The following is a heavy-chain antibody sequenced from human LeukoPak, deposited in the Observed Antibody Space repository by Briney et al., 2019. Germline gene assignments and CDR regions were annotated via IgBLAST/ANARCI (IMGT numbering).Heavy chain of an antibody. CDR1: GYTFTKYD. J-gene: IGHJ5*02. Sequence: AAVKVSCQASGYTFTKYDINGVRQATGQGLEWIGWMNPNSGNTDYAQKFQGRVTMTRSTTISTAYMELTGLRSEDTAIYYGARGVVSGFCSGGSCYRPDTWGQGTLVTVSS. V-gene: IGHV1-8*01. CDR2: MNPNSGNT. CDR3: ARGVVSGFCSGGSCYRPDT. D-gene: IGHD2-15*01.